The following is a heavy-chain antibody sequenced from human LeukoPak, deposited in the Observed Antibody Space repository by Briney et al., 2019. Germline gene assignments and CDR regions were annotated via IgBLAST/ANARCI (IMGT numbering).Heavy chain of an antibody. Sequence: PSQTLSLTCAVSGGSISSGGYSWSWIRQPPGKGLEWIGYIYHSGSTYYNPSLKSRVTISVDRSKNQFSLKLSSVTAADTAVYYCARGNYRWLPNYWGQGTLVTVSS. CDR3: ARGNYRWLPNY. V-gene: IGHV4-30-2*01. CDR2: IYHSGST. J-gene: IGHJ4*02. CDR1: GGSISSGGYS. D-gene: IGHD5-12*01.